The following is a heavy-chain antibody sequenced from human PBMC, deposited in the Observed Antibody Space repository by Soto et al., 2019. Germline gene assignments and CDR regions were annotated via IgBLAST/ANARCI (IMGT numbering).Heavy chain of an antibody. V-gene: IGHV1-18*04. CDR1: GYTFTSYG. CDR3: ARDRITGTTRATNWLDX. CDR2: ISAYNGNT. Sequence: ASVKGSCKASGYTFTSYGISWVRQAPGQGLEWMGWISAYNGNTNYAQKLQGRVTMTTDTSTSTAYMELRSLRSDDTAVYYCARDRITGTTRATNWLDXWGQGTPVTVSX. J-gene: IGHJ5*02. D-gene: IGHD1-7*01.